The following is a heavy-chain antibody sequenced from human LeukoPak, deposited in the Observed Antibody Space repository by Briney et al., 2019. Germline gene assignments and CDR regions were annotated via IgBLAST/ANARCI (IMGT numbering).Heavy chain of an antibody. CDR3: ARHYYDRSGYYYFDY. CDR2: IYYSGST. V-gene: IGHV4-59*08. Sequence: PLETLSLTCTVSGGSISGYFWSWIRQPPGKGLDYIGYIYYSGSTNYNPSLESRVTISVDTSKNQFSLKLSSVTAADTAVYFCARHYYDRSGYYYFDYWGQGTLVTVSS. CDR1: GGSISGYF. J-gene: IGHJ4*02. D-gene: IGHD3-22*01.